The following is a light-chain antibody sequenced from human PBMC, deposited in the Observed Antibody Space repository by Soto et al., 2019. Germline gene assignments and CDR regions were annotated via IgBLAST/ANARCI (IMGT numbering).Light chain of an antibody. J-gene: IGKJ2*01. Sequence: AIQMTQSPSSLSASVGDRVTITCRASQGIRDDLGWYQQKPGKAPKLLIYAASSFQSGVPSRFSSSGSGTDFTLTISSLQPEDFATYYCLQDYHYPYTFGQGTKLEIK. CDR2: AAS. V-gene: IGKV1-6*01. CDR3: LQDYHYPYT. CDR1: QGIRDD.